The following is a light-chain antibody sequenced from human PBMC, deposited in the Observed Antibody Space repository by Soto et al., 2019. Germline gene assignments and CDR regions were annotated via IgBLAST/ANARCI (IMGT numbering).Light chain of an antibody. CDR2: DTN. CDR3: AAWDDSVTGPV. CDR1: SSNIGLND. Sequence: QSVLTQPPSASGTPGQTVTISCSGSSSNIGLNDVHWYRQLSGTAPQILIYDTNQQATGVPDRFSGSRSGTSASLAIHGLQSEDEADYHCAAWDDSVTGPVVGGGTKLTV. J-gene: IGLJ2*01. V-gene: IGLV1-44*01.